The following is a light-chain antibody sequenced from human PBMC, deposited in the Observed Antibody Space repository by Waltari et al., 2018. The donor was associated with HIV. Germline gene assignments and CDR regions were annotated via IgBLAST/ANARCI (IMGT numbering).Light chain of an antibody. Sequence: SDLTQPASVSGFLGQSITISCTGGASDFGLYNFISCYQQQPGEVPKLLLYEVDTRASGIPGRFSGSKSGNTASLTITGLQIEDEGLYYCASYTADDTVLFGGGTTVTVL. CDR3: ASYTADDTVL. V-gene: IGLV2-14*01. CDR2: EVD. CDR1: ASDFGLYNF. J-gene: IGLJ2*01.